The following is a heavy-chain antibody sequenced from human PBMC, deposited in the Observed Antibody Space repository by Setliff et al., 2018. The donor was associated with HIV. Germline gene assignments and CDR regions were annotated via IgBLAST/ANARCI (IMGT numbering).Heavy chain of an antibody. V-gene: IGHV1-69*13. J-gene: IGHJ4*02. CDR3: ARQLSNSLDF. D-gene: IGHD7-27*01. CDR2: TMPISGTP. Sequence: GASVKVSCKASGGTFSSYAIYWVRQAPGQGLEWMGGTMPISGTPNYAQKFQGRVTITADESTNTAYMELSSLRSEDTAVYYCARQLSNSLDFWGQGALVTVSS. CDR1: GGTFSSYA.